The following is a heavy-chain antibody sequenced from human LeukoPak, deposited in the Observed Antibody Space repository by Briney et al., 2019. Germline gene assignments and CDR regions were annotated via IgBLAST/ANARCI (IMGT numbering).Heavy chain of an antibody. J-gene: IGHJ4*02. V-gene: IGHV3-30-3*01. D-gene: IGHD1-26*01. CDR1: GFTFSSYA. CDR2: ISYDGSNE. CDR3: ARDMRELHYFDY. Sequence: GGSLRLSCAASGFTFSSYAMHWVRQAPGKGLEWVAVISYDGSNEYYADSVKGRFTISRDNSKNTLFLQMNSLRAEDTAVYYCARDMRELHYFDYWGQGTLVTVSS.